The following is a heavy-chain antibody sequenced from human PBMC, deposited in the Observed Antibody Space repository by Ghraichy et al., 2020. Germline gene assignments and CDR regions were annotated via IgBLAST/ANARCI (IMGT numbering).Heavy chain of an antibody. CDR3: ARWQQREGNDAFDI. V-gene: IGHV3-53*04. J-gene: IGHJ3*02. Sequence: LSLTCAASGFTVSSNYMSWVRQASGKGLEWVSVIYSGGSTYYADSVKGRFTISRHNSKNTLYLQMNSLRAEDTAVYYCARWQQREGNDAFDIWGQGTMVTVSS. CDR2: IYSGGST. CDR1: GFTVSSNY. D-gene: IGHD6-13*01.